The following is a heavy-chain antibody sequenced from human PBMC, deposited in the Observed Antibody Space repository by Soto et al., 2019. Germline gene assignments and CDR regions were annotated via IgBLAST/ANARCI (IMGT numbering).Heavy chain of an antibody. D-gene: IGHD3-22*01. CDR3: ARSDGRYYYDSSGYYNY. CDR2: IIPIFGTA. CDR1: GGTFSSYA. V-gene: IGHV1-69*06. J-gene: IGHJ4*02. Sequence: SVKVSCKASGGTFSSYAISWVRQAPGQGLEWMGGIIPIFGTANYAQKFQGRVTITADKSTSTAYMELSSLRSEDTAVYYCARSDGRYYYDSSGYYNYWGQGTLVTV.